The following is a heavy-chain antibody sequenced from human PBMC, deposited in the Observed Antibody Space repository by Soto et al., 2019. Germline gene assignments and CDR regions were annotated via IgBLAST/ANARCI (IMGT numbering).Heavy chain of an antibody. V-gene: IGHV1-69*01. J-gene: IGHJ4*02. D-gene: IGHD5-18*01. CDR1: GAIFSSNA. Sequence: QVQLVQSGAEVKKPGSSVKVTCKASGAIFSSNAISWVRQAPGQGLEWMGGIIPIFGRTNYAQKFQGRVTITADESTRTAYMELSSLKSEDTAVYYCATGGRGYSFAPRFYLEYWGQGTLVTVSS. CDR3: ATGGRGYSFAPRFYLEY. CDR2: IIPIFGRT.